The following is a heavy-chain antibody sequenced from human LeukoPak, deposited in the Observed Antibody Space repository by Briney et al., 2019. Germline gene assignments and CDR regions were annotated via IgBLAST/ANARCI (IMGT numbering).Heavy chain of an antibody. CDR1: VGTFSSYA. J-gene: IGHJ6*03. V-gene: IGHV1-69*06. D-gene: IGHD6-13*01. Sequence: GASVKVSCKASVGTFSSYAISWVRQAPGQGLEWMGRIIPIFGTANYAQKFQGRVTITADKSTSTAYMELSSLRSEDTAVYYCARVSIRSSSWNYYYMDVWGKGTTVTVSS. CDR3: ARVSIRSSSWNYYYMDV. CDR2: IIPIFGTA.